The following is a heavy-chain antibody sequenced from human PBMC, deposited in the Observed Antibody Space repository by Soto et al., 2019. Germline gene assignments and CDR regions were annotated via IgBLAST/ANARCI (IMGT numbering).Heavy chain of an antibody. CDR2: IDVGSANA. CDR3: ASSFTVTAAIGY. J-gene: IGHJ4*02. Sequence: SVKVSCKPSGFTFSSSAVHWVRQARGHRLQWIGWIDVGSANANYSQMLQERVTISRDTSTSTAYMELSSLRPEATAVYYFASSFTVTAAIGYWGQGTLVTVSS. V-gene: IGHV1-58*01. CDR1: GFTFSSSA. D-gene: IGHD2-2*02.